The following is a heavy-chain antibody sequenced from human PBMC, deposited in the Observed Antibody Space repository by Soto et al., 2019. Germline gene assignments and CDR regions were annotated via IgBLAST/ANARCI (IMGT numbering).Heavy chain of an antibody. CDR3: AKDRDTIFGVVLEPGQLLYYGMDV. D-gene: IGHD3-3*01. J-gene: IGHJ6*02. V-gene: IGHV3-30*18. Sequence: GGSLRLSCTASGFIFSSYGMHWVRQAPGKGLESVAIISYDGSNRYYPDSVKGRFTISRDNSKNTLYLQVNSLRADDTAVYYCAKDRDTIFGVVLEPGQLLYYGMDVWGQGTKVTVSS. CDR2: ISYDGSNR. CDR1: GFIFSSYG.